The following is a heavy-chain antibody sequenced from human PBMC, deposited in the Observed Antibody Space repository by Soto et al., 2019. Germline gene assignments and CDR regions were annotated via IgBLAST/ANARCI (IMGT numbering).Heavy chain of an antibody. CDR2: IIPIFATV. J-gene: IGHJ4*02. Sequence: QVQLVQSGSEVKKPGSSVKVSCKASGGSFSSNPISWVRQAPGQGLEWMAGIIPIFATVHYAQKFQGRVTIPADESTSTAYMELTSLRSEDTAVYFCARGGRGYSSAPRYYFDYWVQGTLVTVSS. CDR3: ARGGRGYSSAPRYYFDY. D-gene: IGHD5-18*01. CDR1: GGSFSSNP. V-gene: IGHV1-69*01.